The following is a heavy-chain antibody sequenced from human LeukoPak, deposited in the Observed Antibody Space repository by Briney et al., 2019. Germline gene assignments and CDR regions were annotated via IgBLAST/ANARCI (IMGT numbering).Heavy chain of an antibody. J-gene: IGHJ4*02. CDR2: IYYSGST. Sequence: LETLSLTCTVSGGSVSSNNYYWGWIRQPPGKGLEWIGSIYYSGSTYYNPSLKSRVTISVDTSKNQFTLKLSSVTERRAAVCQLMRSCTWGGWLVSGTFDYCGQGTLVTVSS. V-gene: IGHV4-39*01. CDR1: GGSVSSNNYY. D-gene: IGHD6-19*01. CDR3: MRSCTWGGWLVSGTFDY.